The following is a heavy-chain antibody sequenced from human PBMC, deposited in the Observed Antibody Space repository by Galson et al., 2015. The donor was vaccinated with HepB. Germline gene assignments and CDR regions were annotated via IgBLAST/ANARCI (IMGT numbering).Heavy chain of an antibody. CDR2: IKSKTDGGTT. D-gene: IGHD3-10*01. CDR1: GFTFSNAW. Sequence: LRLSCAASGFTFSNAWMNWVRQAPGKGLEWVGRIKSKTDGGTTDYAAPVKGRFPISRDDSKNTLYLQMNSLKTEDTAVYYCSSYGSGSYYTPSYFGYWGQGTLVTVSS. CDR3: SSYGSGSYYTPSYFGY. V-gene: IGHV3-15*07. J-gene: IGHJ4*02.